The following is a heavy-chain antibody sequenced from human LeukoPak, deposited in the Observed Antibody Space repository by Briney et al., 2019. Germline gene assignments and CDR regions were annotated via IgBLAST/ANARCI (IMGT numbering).Heavy chain of an antibody. D-gene: IGHD6-13*01. CDR3: ARGFGSSWYEQ. CDR2: INSYSGAT. CDR1: GYTFIANY. Sequence: ASVKVSCKTSGYTFIANYIHWVRQAPGQGLEWVGWINSYSGATNYAQKSQGRVTMTRDTSISTAYMEMSRLTPDDTAVYYCARGFGSSWYEQWGQGTLVTVSS. J-gene: IGHJ4*02. V-gene: IGHV1-2*02.